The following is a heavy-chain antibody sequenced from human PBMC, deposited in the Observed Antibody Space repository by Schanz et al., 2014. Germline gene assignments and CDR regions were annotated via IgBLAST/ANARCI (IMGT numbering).Heavy chain of an antibody. CDR3: ARVQDDILTGSEYYYGMDV. V-gene: IGHV1-18*01. J-gene: IGHJ6*02. Sequence: QVQLVQSGAEVKKPGSSVKVSCKASGGIFNSYTINWVRQAPGQGLEWMGWISPYNGNTNYAQKLQGRVTMTTDTSTSTAYMELRSLRSDDTAVYYCARVQDDILTGSEYYYGMDVWGQGTTVTVSS. CDR1: GGIFNSYT. CDR2: ISPYNGNT. D-gene: IGHD3-9*01.